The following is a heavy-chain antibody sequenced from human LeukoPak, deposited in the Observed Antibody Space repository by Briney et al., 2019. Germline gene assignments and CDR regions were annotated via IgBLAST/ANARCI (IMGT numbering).Heavy chain of an antibody. CDR1: GFTFSNYG. CDR3: ARHIWKGSCRSTSCSSLDY. CDR2: IWNDGNNK. J-gene: IGHJ4*02. V-gene: IGHV3-33*01. Sequence: GGSLRLSCAASGFTFSNYGMEWVRQAPGKGLEWVALIWNDGNNKHYADSLKGRFSISRDNSKNTLYLQMNSLRAEDTAVYYCARHIWKGSCRSTSCSSLDYWGQGTLVTVSS. D-gene: IGHD2-2*01.